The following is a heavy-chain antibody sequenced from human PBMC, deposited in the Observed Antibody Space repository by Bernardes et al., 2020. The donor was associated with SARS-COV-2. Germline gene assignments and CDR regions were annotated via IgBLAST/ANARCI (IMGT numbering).Heavy chain of an antibody. V-gene: IGHV3-7*02. Sequence: VGSLILSCAASGFTFSNFWMTWVRQAPGKGLEWVAHIKQDGSEKYYVDSVKGLFTISRDNAKDSLYLQMNSLTDEDTAFYYCARRLIVEARGGLDYWGQGALVTVSS. CDR3: ARRLIVEARGGLDY. J-gene: IGHJ4*02. CDR1: GFTFSNFW. CDR2: IKQDGSEK. D-gene: IGHD2-15*01.